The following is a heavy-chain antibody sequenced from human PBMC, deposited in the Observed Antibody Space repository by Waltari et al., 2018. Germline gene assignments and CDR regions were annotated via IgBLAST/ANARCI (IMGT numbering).Heavy chain of an antibody. CDR1: GGSISSYY. CDR3: ARRYYDSSAWGFDY. D-gene: IGHD3-22*01. V-gene: IGHV4-59*08. CDR2: IYYSGST. J-gene: IGHJ4*02. Sequence: QVQLQESGPGLVKPSETLSLTCTVSGGSISSYYWSWIRRPPGKGLEWIGYIYYSGSTNYNPSLKSRVTISVDTSKNQFSLKLSSVTAADTAVYYCARRYYDSSAWGFDYWGQGTLVTVSS.